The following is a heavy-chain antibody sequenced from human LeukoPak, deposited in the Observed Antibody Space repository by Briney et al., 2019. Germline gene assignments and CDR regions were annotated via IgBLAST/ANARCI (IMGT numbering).Heavy chain of an antibody. J-gene: IGHJ4*02. V-gene: IGHV4-31*03. D-gene: IGHD4-17*01. CDR2: IYYGGTT. CDR1: GGSISDDGYY. Sequence: SETLSLTCTVSGGSISDDGYYWSWIRQLPGKGLEWIGHIYYGGTTEYNPSLESRITISVATSKTQFSLKLNSVTAADTAVYYCARGGATVTDYWGQGNPVTVSS. CDR3: ARGGATVTDY.